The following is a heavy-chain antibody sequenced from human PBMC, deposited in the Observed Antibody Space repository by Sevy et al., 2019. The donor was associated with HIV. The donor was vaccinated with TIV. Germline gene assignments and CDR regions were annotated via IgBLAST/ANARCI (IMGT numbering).Heavy chain of an antibody. Sequence: GGSLRLSCAASGFTFSSYSMNWVRQVPGKGLEWVSSISGLSNYIYYADSVKGRFTISRDNAKNSLYLQMNSLRPEDTAVYYCARDRCTITSCHEGNWFDPWGQGTLVTVSS. CDR3: ARDRCTITSCHEGNWFDP. CDR1: GFTFSSYS. J-gene: IGHJ5*02. D-gene: IGHD2-2*01. V-gene: IGHV3-21*01. CDR2: ISGLSNYI.